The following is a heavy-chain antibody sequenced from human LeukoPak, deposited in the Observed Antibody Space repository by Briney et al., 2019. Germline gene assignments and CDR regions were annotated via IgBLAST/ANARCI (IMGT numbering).Heavy chain of an antibody. CDR2: IRYDGSNK. CDR1: GFTFSSYG. D-gene: IGHD3-22*01. V-gene: IGHV3-30*02. CDR3: AKDPTHYRVWDDYDSTVLSY. Sequence: GGSLRLSCAASGFTFSSYGMHWVRQAPGKGLEWAAFIRYDGSNKYYADSVKGRFTISRDNSKNTLYLQMNSLRAADTAVYYCAKDPTHYRVWDDYDSTVLSYWGQGTLITVSS. J-gene: IGHJ4*02.